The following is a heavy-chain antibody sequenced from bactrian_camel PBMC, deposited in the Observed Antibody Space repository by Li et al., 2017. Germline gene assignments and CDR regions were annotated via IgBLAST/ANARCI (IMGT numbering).Heavy chain of an antibody. D-gene: IGHD2*01. CDR3: AADSVNLQLSRFYTY. J-gene: IGHJ4*01. V-gene: IGHV3S1*01. CDR2: IDNTGAAT. CDR1: GYTSTTSC. Sequence: HVQLVESGGGSVQAGESRRLSCVTSGYTSTTSCVAWVRQAPGKEREGVAAIDNTGAATYTYSVQDRFTISKDSGKNTLYLQMNSLKPEDTAIYYCAADSVNLQLSRFYTYWGQGTQVTVS.